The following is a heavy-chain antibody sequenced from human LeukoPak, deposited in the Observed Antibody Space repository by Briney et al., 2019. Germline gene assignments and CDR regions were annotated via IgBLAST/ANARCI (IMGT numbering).Heavy chain of an antibody. CDR1: GFTVSSNY. Sequence: GGSLRLSCAASGFTVSSNYMSWVRQAPGKGLEWVSVIYSGGDTYYADSVKGRFTISRDNSKNTLYLQMNSLRAEDTAVYYCGREGSTLTPPAGYWGQGTLVTVSS. CDR3: GREGSTLTPPAGY. CDR2: IYSGGDT. V-gene: IGHV3-53*01. J-gene: IGHJ4*02. D-gene: IGHD3-9*01.